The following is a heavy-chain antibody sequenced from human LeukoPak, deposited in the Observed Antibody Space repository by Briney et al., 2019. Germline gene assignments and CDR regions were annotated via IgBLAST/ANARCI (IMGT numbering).Heavy chain of an antibody. V-gene: IGHV5-51*01. CDR3: ARLKKGIAAAGTGYFQH. CDR1: GYSFTSYW. D-gene: IGHD6-13*01. Sequence: GESLKISCKGSGYSFTSYWIGWVRQMPGKGLEWMGIIYPGDSDTRYSPSFQGQVTISADKSISTAYLQWSGLKASDTAMYYCARLKKGIAAAGTGYFQHWGQGTLVTVSS. CDR2: IYPGDSDT. J-gene: IGHJ1*01.